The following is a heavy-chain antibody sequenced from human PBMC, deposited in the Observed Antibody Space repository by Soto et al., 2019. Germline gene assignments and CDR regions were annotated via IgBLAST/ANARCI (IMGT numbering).Heavy chain of an antibody. V-gene: IGHV1-69*06. CDR1: GGTFSSYS. J-gene: IGHJ5*02. CDR3: ARDQMPDTAMGHNWFDP. CDR2: IIPIFGTA. Sequence: ASVKVSCKASGGTFSSYSISWVRQAPGQGLEWMGGIIPIFGTANYAQKFQGRVTITADKSTSTAYMELSSLRSEDTAVYYCARDQMPDTAMGHNWFDPWGQGTLVTVSS. D-gene: IGHD5-18*01.